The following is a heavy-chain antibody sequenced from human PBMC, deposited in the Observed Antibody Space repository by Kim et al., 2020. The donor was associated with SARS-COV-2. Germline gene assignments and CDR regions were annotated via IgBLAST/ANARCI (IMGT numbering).Heavy chain of an antibody. D-gene: IGHD1-26*01. V-gene: IGHV1-46*01. J-gene: IGHJ4*02. Sequence: TNYEQKFQGRVTMTRDTSTSTVYMELSSLRSEDTAVYYCTKYSGRNPFDYWGQGTLVTVSS. CDR2: T. CDR3: TKYSGRNPFDY.